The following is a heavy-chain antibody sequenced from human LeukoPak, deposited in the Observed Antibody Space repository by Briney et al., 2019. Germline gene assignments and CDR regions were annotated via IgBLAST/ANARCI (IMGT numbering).Heavy chain of an antibody. J-gene: IGHJ3*02. V-gene: IGHV1-46*01. CDR2: INPSGGST. CDR3: ARDFRDYGVITIDEAFDI. D-gene: IGHD4/OR15-4a*01. Sequence: ASVKVSCKASGYTFTSYYMHWVRQAPGQGLEWMGIINPSGGSTSYAQKFQGRVTMTRDTSTSTVYMELSSLRSEDTAVYYCARDFRDYGVITIDEAFDIWGQGTMVTVSS. CDR1: GYTFTSYY.